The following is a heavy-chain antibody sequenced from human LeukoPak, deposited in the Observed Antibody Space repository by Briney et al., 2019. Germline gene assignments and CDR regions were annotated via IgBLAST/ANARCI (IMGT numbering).Heavy chain of an antibody. V-gene: IGHV3-74*01. CDR2: INSDGSST. Sequence: GGSLRLSCAASGFTFDDYGLSWVRQAPGKGLVWVSRINSDGSSTSYADSVKGRFTISRDNAKNTLYLQLNSLRVEDTAMYYCARDTHDAFDLWGQGTLVTVSS. CDR3: ARDTHDAFDL. CDR1: GFTFDDYG. J-gene: IGHJ3*01.